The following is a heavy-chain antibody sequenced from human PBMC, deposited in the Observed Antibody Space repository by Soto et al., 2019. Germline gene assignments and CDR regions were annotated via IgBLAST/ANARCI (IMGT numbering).Heavy chain of an antibody. V-gene: IGHV4-39*01. CDR1: GASTTSTSYH. Sequence: SETLSLTCTVSGASTTSTSYHWGWIRQPPGKGLEWIGNFYYSGSTYYNPSLRSRVTISVDASKNQFSVKVSSVTATDTAVYYCARSVGDYYYGMDVWGQGTTVT. CDR3: ARSVGDYYYGMDV. D-gene: IGHD1-26*01. J-gene: IGHJ6*02. CDR2: FYYSGST.